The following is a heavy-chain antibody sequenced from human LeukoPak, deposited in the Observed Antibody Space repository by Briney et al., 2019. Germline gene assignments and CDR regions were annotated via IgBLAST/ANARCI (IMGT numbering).Heavy chain of an antibody. CDR2: IYPGDSDT. J-gene: IGHJ6*02. D-gene: IGHD3-10*01. CDR1: GYNFTSYW. V-gene: IGHV5-51*01. Sequence: GESLQISCKGSGYNFTSYWIGWVRPMPGKGLEWMGIIYPGDSDTRYSPSFQGQVTISADKSISTAYLQWSSLKASDTAMYYCARLAGYYGSGSYYKSGMDVWGQGTTVTVSS. CDR3: ARLAGYYGSGSYYKSGMDV.